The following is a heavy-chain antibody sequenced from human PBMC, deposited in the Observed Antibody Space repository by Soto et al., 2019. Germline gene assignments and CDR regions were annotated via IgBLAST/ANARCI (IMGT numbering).Heavy chain of an antibody. J-gene: IGHJ4*02. V-gene: IGHV3-64*01. D-gene: IGHD3-22*01. Sequence: GGSLRLSCAASGFTFSSYAMHWVRQAPGKGLEYVSAISSNGGSTYYANSVKGRFTISRDNSKNTLYLQMGSLRAEDMAVYYCASVAYYYDSSGYFFDYWGQGT. CDR1: GFTFSSYA. CDR2: ISSNGGST. CDR3: ASVAYYYDSSGYFFDY.